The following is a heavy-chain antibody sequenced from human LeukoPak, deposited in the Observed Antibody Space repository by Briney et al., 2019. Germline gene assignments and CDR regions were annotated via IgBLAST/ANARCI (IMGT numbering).Heavy chain of an antibody. J-gene: IGHJ4*02. V-gene: IGHV3-48*02. Sequence: GGSLRLSCAAPGFTFSSYGMHWVRQAPGKGLEWVSYISSSSSSIYYADSVKGRFTISRDNAKNSLYLQMNSLRDEDTAAYYCARDEDAFGGQGTLVTVSS. CDR1: GFTFSSYG. CDR3: ARDEDAF. CDR2: ISSSSSSI.